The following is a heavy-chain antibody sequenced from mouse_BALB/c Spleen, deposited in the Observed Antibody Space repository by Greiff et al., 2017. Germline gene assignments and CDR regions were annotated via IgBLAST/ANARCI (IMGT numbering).Heavy chain of an antibody. V-gene: IGHV14-1*02. CDR1: GFNIKDYY. CDR2: IDPENGNT. J-gene: IGHJ3*01. CDR3: ARYYDYDGAWFAY. D-gene: IGHD2-4*01. Sequence: EVQLQESGAELVRPGASVKLSCKASGFNIKDYYMHWVKQRPEQGLEWIGWIDPENGNTIYDPKFQGKASITADTSSNTAYLQLSSLTSEDTAVYYCARYYDYDGAWFAYWGQGTLVTVSA.